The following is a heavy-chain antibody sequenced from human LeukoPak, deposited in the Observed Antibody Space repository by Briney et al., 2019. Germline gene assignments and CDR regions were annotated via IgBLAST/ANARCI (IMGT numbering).Heavy chain of an antibody. CDR3: AKVTGYLL. V-gene: IGHV3-23*01. CDR1: GFPFSSYA. D-gene: IGHD1-14*01. J-gene: IGHJ4*02. Sequence: PGGSLRLSCAASGFPFSSYAMSWVRQAPGKGLEWVSTISNSDDSTYYADSVKGRFTISRDNSENTLFLRMNSLRAEDTAVYYCAKVTGYLLWGQGTLVIVSS. CDR2: ISNSDDST.